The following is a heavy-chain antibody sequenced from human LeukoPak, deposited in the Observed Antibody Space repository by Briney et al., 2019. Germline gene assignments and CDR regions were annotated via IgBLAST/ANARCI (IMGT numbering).Heavy chain of an antibody. J-gene: IGHJ5*02. CDR3: ARTRGYYSSTSCSHEFDP. CDR1: GGSISTYY. Sequence: SETLSLTCTVSGGSISTYYWSWIRQPPGKGLEWIGYIYYSGSTNYNSSLKSRVTISVDTSKNQFSLKLSSVTAADTAVYYCARTRGYYSSTSCSHEFDPWGQGTLVTVSS. V-gene: IGHV4-59*01. D-gene: IGHD2-2*01. CDR2: IYYSGST.